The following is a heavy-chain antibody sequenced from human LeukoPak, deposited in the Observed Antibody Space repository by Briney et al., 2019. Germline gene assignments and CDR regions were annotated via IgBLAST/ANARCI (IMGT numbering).Heavy chain of an antibody. Sequence: GGTLRLSCAASGFTFSSYGMSWVRQAPGKGLEWVSAISGSGGSTYYADSVKGRFTISRDNSKNTLYLQMNSLRAEDTAVYYCAKMYDYGDYAIDYWGQGTLVTVSS. D-gene: IGHD4-17*01. CDR2: ISGSGGST. J-gene: IGHJ4*02. CDR1: GFTFSSYG. CDR3: AKMYDYGDYAIDY. V-gene: IGHV3-23*01.